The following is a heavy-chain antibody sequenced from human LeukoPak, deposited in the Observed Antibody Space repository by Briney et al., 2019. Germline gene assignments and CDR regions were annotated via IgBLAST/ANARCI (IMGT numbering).Heavy chain of an antibody. Sequence: PGGSLRLSCAASGFTFSSYAMSWVRQAPGKGLEWVSAVSGSGHNTYYADSVKGRFTISRDNSKNTLYLQMNSLRAEDTALYYCAREGNRDILGGLDVWGQGTTVTVSS. CDR3: AREGNRDILGGLDV. J-gene: IGHJ6*02. D-gene: IGHD5-12*01. V-gene: IGHV3-23*01. CDR1: GFTFSSYA. CDR2: VSGSGHNT.